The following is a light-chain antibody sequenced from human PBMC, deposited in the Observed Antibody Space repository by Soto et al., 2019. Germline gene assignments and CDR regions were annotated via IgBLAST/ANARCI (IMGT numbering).Light chain of an antibody. CDR3: QHYNNWPPYT. CDR1: QRISSN. Sequence: EIVLAQSPDTLSLSPVERATLSCMASQRISSNLAWYQQKPGQAPRLLIYGASTRATGVPARFSGSGSETDFTLTISNLQSEDCAVYYCQHYNNWPPYTFGQGTKVDIK. V-gene: IGKV3D-15*01. CDR2: GAS. J-gene: IGKJ2*01.